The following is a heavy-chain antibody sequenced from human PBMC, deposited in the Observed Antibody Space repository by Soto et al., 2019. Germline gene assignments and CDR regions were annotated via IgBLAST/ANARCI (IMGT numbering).Heavy chain of an antibody. CDR2: ISSSSSYI. Sequence: PGGSLRLSCAASGFTFSSYSMNWVRQAPGKGLEWVSSISSSSSYIYYADSVKGRFTISRDNAKNSLYLQMNSLRAEDTAVYYCARGYDSSGYYSFKYYFDYWGQGTLVTVSS. D-gene: IGHD3-22*01. V-gene: IGHV3-21*01. CDR3: ARGYDSSGYYSFKYYFDY. CDR1: GFTFSSYS. J-gene: IGHJ4*02.